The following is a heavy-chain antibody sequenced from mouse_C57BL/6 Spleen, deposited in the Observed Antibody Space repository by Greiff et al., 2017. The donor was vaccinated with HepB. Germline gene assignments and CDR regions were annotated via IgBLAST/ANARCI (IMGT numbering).Heavy chain of an antibody. J-gene: IGHJ1*03. Sequence: EVQLQQSGPELVKPGASVKISCKASGYTFTDYYMNWVKQSHGKSLEWIGDINPNNGGTSYNQKFKGKATLTVDKSSSTAYMELRSLTSEDSAVYYCARSDYYGSSPDWYFDVWGTGTTVTVSS. D-gene: IGHD1-1*01. CDR1: GYTFTDYY. V-gene: IGHV1-26*01. CDR2: INPNNGGT. CDR3: ARSDYYGSSPDWYFDV.